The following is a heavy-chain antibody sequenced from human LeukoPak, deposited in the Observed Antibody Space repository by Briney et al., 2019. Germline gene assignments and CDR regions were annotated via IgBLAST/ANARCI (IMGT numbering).Heavy chain of an antibody. CDR3: ARGDAFDY. V-gene: IGHV3-30*02. CDR2: IGYDGSNK. Sequence: GGSLRLSCAASGFTFSIYGMHWVRQAPGKGLEWVAFIGYDGSNKYYADSVKGRFTISRDNSKNTLYLQMNSLRAEDTAVYYCARGDAFDYWGQGTLVTVSS. CDR1: GFTFSIYG. J-gene: IGHJ4*02.